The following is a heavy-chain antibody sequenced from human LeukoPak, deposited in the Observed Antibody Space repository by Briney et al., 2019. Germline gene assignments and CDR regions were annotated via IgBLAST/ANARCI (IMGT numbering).Heavy chain of an antibody. D-gene: IGHD5-12*01. CDR3: ARDAGHTGYDLLDY. V-gene: IGHV3-7*01. CDR1: GLYFSNYW. CDR2: MKQDGSEK. J-gene: IGHJ4*02. Sequence: PGGSLTLSCAVSGLYFSNYWMSWVRQAPGKGLEWVANMKQDGSEKYFVDSVRGRFTISRDNGKNSLYLQMNSLRVEDTAVYYCARDAGHTGYDLLDYWGQGTLVTVSS.